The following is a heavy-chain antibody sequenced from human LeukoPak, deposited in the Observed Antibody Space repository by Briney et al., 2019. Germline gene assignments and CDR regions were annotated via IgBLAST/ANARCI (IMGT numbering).Heavy chain of an antibody. V-gene: IGHV3-7*01. CDR1: GFSFSNYW. D-gene: IGHD6-13*01. J-gene: IGHJ4*02. Sequence: PGGSLRLSCAASGFSFSNYWMSWVRQAPGKGLEWVASISENGRAKPYVASVRGRFTISRDNTKNSLYLQMNSLRVEDTAVYYCARGGAAAPRKREIDYWGQGTLVTVSS. CDR2: ISENGRAK. CDR3: ARGGAAAPRKREIDY.